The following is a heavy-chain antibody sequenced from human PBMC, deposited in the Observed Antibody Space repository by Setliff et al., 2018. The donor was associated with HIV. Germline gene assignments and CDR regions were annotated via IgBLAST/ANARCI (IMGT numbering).Heavy chain of an antibody. CDR2: IHYGGFF. CDR1: GGSFRSSRYY. CDR3: ARSKTFYDFWGGYYTHGAFKI. Sequence: SETLSLTCTVSGGSFRSSRYYWGWIRQPPGKGLEGIGDIHYGGFFWYSPSLKSRVTISVDKYKNQFSLNLTSVTAADTAVYYCARSKTFYDFWGGYYTHGAFKIWGLGTMVTVSS. D-gene: IGHD3-3*01. J-gene: IGHJ3*02. V-gene: IGHV4-39*01.